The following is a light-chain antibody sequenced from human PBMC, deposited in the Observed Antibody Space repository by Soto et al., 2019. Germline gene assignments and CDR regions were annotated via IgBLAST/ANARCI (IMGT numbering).Light chain of an antibody. CDR1: QNISSY. J-gene: IGKJ5*01. CDR3: QQSYSTPIT. Sequence: DIQMTQSPSSLSASVGDRVTITCRASQNISSYLNWYQQKPGIAPKLLIYVASSLHSGVPSTFSGSGSGTEFTLTISSLQPEDFATYYCQQSYSTPITFGQGTRLEIK. CDR2: VAS. V-gene: IGKV1-39*01.